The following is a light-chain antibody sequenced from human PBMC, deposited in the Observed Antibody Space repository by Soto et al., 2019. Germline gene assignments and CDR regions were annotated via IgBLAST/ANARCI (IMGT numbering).Light chain of an antibody. CDR3: QKYDSAPFT. CDR1: QGINIF. J-gene: IGKJ4*01. V-gene: IGKV1-27*01. Sequence: DIQMTQSPSSLSASVGDRVTISCRASQGINIFLAWYQQRPGKVPKLLIYAASTLQPRVPSRFSGSGSGTDFTLTISNLQPEDVATYYCQKYDSAPFTFGGGTKVEIK. CDR2: AAS.